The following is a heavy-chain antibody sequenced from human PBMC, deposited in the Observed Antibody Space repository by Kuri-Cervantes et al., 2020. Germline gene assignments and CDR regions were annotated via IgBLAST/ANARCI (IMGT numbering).Heavy chain of an antibody. CDR1: GASISSYY. D-gene: IGHD5-12*01. V-gene: IGHV4-59*12. CDR3: ARGGLGATITSYYYYYYMDN. Sequence: SETLSLTCSVSGASISSYYWTWIRQPPGQGLEWIGYIYYTGDTNYNPSLKSRVTISVDTSKNQFSLKLSSVTAADTAVYYCARGGLGATITSYYYYYYMDNWGKGTTVTVSS. CDR2: IYYTGDT. J-gene: IGHJ6*03.